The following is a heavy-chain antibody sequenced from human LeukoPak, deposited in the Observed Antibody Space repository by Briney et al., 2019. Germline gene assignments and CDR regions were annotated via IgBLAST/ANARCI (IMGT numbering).Heavy chain of an antibody. CDR1: GFTFSSYE. V-gene: IGHV3-48*03. D-gene: IGHD1-26*01. CDR3: ARGDSGSYYSDY. CDR2: ISSSGSTI. J-gene: IGHJ4*02. Sequence: GGSLRLSCAASGFTFSSYEMKWVRQAPGKGLEWVSYISSSGSTIYYADSVKGRFTISRDNAKNSLYLRMNSLRAEDTAVYYCARGDSGSYYSDYWGQGTLVTVSS.